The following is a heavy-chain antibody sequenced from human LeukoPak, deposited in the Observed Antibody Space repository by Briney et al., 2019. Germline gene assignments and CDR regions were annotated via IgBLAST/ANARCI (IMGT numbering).Heavy chain of an antibody. CDR2: FDPEDGET. Sequence: ASVKVSCKVSGYTLTELPIHWVRQAPGKGLQWMGGFDPEDGETIYAQKFQGRVIMTEDTSTDTAYMELSSLTDEDTAVYYCAIPSFFGVVISAFHFWGQGTKVTVSS. CDR1: GYTLTELP. D-gene: IGHD3-3*01. V-gene: IGHV1-24*01. J-gene: IGHJ3*01. CDR3: AIPSFFGVVISAFHF.